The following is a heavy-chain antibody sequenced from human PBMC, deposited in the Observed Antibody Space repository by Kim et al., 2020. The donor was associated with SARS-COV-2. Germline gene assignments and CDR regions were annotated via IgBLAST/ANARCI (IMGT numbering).Heavy chain of an antibody. D-gene: IGHD5-18*01. J-gene: IGHJ6*02. Sequence: GGSLRLSCAASGFTFSSYSMNWVRQAPGKGLEWVSYISSSSSTIYYADSVKGRFTISRDNAKNSLYLQMNSLRDEDTAVYYCARDQLWGDYYYYYGMDVWGQGTTVTVSS. CDR2: ISSSSSTI. CDR3: ARDQLWGDYYYYYGMDV. CDR1: GFTFSSYS. V-gene: IGHV3-48*02.